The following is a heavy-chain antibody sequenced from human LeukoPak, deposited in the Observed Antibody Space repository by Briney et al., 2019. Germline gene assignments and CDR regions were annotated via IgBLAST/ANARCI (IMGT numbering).Heavy chain of an antibody. CDR1: GFTVSNNY. Sequence: GGSLRLSCAASGFTVSNNYISWVRQAPGKGLEWVAVIYSGGSTKYADSVKARLTISRDNSKNTVYLQMNSLRADDTAVYYCARATLDNWGQGTLVTVPS. J-gene: IGHJ4*02. CDR2: IYSGGST. V-gene: IGHV3-53*01. CDR3: ARATLDN.